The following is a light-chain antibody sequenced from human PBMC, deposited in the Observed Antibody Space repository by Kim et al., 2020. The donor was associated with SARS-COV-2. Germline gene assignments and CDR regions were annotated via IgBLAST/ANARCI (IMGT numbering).Light chain of an antibody. CDR3: QQYILLT. CDR2: DAS. V-gene: IGKV1-5*01. J-gene: IGKJ4*01. Sequence: DIQMTQSPSTLSASVGDRVTITCRASQSISSWLAWYQQKPGKAPKLLIYDASSLESGVPSRFSGSGSGTEFTLTISSLQPDDFATYYCQQYILLTFGGGTKVDIK. CDR1: QSISSW.